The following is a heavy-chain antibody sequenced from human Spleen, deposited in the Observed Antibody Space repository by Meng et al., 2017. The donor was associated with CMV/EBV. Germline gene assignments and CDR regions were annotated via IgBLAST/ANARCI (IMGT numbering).Heavy chain of an antibody. CDR1: GFTFSSYG. J-gene: IGHJ6*02. V-gene: IGHV3-30*02. CDR3: AKVGSMAIVVVPAAIVYGMDV. CDR2: IRYDGSNK. D-gene: IGHD2-2*03. Sequence: GESLKISCAASGFTFSSYGMHWVRQAPGKGLEWVAFIRYDGSNKYYADSVKGRLTISRDNSKNTLYLQMNSLRAEDTAVFYCAKVGSMAIVVVPAAIVYGMDVWGQGTTVTVSS.